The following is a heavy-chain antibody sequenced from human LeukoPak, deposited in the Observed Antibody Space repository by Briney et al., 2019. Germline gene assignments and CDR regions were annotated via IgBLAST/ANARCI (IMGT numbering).Heavy chain of an antibody. D-gene: IGHD6-13*01. Sequence: GGSLRLSCAASGFTFSSYSMNWVRQAPGKGLEWVSYISSSSSTIYYADSVKGRFTISRDNAKNSLYLQMNSLRAEDTAVYYCARDDGSSWYSYYYMDVWGKGTTVTVSS. CDR3: ARDDGSSWYSYYYMDV. V-gene: IGHV3-48*01. J-gene: IGHJ6*03. CDR1: GFTFSSYS. CDR2: ISSSSSTI.